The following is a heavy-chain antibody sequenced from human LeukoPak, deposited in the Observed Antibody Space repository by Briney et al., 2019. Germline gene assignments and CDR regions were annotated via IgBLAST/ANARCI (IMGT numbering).Heavy chain of an antibody. Sequence: GGSLRLSYAASGFTFSDYYMSWIRQAPGKGLEWVSYISSSGSTIYYADSVKGRFTISRDNAKNSLYLQMDSLRAEDTAVYYCARGGQDDILTGYYIGLTLDYWGQGTLVTVSS. CDR3: ARGGQDDILTGYYIGLTLDY. CDR1: GFTFSDYY. V-gene: IGHV3-11*04. CDR2: ISSSGSTI. J-gene: IGHJ4*02. D-gene: IGHD3-9*01.